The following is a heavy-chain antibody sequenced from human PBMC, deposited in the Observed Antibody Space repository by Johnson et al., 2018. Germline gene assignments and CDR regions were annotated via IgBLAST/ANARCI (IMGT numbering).Heavy chain of an antibody. CDR3: AGELIRCGGETDYYYMDV. Sequence: QVQLQESGPGLVKPSETLSLTCTVSGDSMISYYWSWIRQPPGRGLEWIGYIYYSGSTNYNPSLKSRVTISVDTSKNQFSLKLSSVTAADTAVYYCAGELIRCGGETDYYYMDVWCKGTTVTVSS. CDR1: GDSMISYY. V-gene: IGHV4-59*01. D-gene: IGHD3-10*01. CDR2: IYYSGST. J-gene: IGHJ6*03.